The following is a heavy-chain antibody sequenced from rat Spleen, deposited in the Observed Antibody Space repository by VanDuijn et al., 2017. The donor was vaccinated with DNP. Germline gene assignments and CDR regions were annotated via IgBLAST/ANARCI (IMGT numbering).Heavy chain of an antibody. CDR2: IRYDGGTT. V-gene: IGHV5-22*01. CDR1: GFSFSDFY. Sequence: EVLLVESGGGLVQPGNSLKLSCVASGFSFSDFYVAWVRQAPTKGLEWVAYIRYDGGTTVYGDSVKGRFTISRENAKSTLYLQMNSLRSEDMATYYCVRWNSGHFDYWGQGVMVTVSS. J-gene: IGHJ2*01. CDR3: VRWNSGHFDY. D-gene: IGHD4-3*01.